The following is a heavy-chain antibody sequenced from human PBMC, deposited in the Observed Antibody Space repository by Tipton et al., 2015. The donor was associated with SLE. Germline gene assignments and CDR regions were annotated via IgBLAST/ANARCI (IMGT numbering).Heavy chain of an antibody. CDR3: ARLRSGSQRRGYDI. V-gene: IGHV1-2*06. J-gene: IGHJ3*02. D-gene: IGHD3-22*01. Sequence: QSGAEVKKPGASVKVSCKASGYTFTGYYMHWARQAPGQGLEWMGRIHPNNGGTYYAQKFQGRITLTRDTSISTAYMELSRLKSDDTAVYYCARLRSGSQRRGYDIWGQGTMITVSS. CDR2: IHPNNGGT. CDR1: GYTFTGYY.